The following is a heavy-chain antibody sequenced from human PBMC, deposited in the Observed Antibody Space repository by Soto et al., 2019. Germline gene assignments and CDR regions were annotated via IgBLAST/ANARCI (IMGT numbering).Heavy chain of an antibody. V-gene: IGHV3-74*01. J-gene: IGHJ5*02. CDR1: GFTFSSYW. CDR2: INSDGSST. CDR3: ARAHDYGDYYWFDP. Sequence: GGSLRLSCAASGFTFSSYWMHWVRQAPGKGLVWVSRINSDGSSTSYADSVKGRFTISRDNAKNTLYLQMNSLRAEDTAVYYFARAHDYGDYYWFDPWGQGTLVTVSS. D-gene: IGHD4-17*01.